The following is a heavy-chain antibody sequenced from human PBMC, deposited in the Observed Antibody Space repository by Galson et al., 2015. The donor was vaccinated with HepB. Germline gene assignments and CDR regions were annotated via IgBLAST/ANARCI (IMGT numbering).Heavy chain of an antibody. V-gene: IGHV5-51*03. D-gene: IGHD3-22*01. CDR2: IYPGDSDT. CDR3: ARTPSYYYDSSGYYEGWYFDL. Sequence: QSGAEVKKPGESLKISCKGSGYGFTSYWIGWVRQMPGKGLEWMGIIYPGDSDTRYSPSFQGQVTISADKSISTAYLQWSSLKASDTAMYYCARTPSYYYDSSGYYEGWYFDLWGRGTLVTVSS. CDR1: GYGFTSYW. J-gene: IGHJ2*01.